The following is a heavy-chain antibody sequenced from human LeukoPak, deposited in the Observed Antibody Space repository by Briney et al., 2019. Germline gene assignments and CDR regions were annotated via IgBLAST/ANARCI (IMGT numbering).Heavy chain of an antibody. J-gene: IGHJ4*02. Sequence: GGSLRLSCAASGFTFSSYGMHWVRQAPGKGLEWVAVLSYDGSNKYYADSVKGRFTISRDNSKNTLYLQMNSLRAEDTAVYYCAKDLYYYDSSGYYPGYWGQGTLVTVSS. CDR1: GFTFSSYG. V-gene: IGHV3-30*18. CDR3: AKDLYYYDSSGYYPGY. D-gene: IGHD3-22*01. CDR2: LSYDGSNK.